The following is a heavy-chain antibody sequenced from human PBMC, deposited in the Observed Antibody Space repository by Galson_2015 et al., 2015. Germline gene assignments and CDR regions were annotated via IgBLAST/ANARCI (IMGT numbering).Heavy chain of an antibody. J-gene: IGHJ5*02. CDR2: INHSGST. V-gene: IGHV4-34*01. Sequence: SETLSLTCAVYGGSFSGYYWSWIRQPPGKGLEWIGEINHSGSTNYNPSLKSRVTISVDTSKNQFSLKLSSVTAADTAVYYCARRRLIVVRGVTPGWFDPWGQGTLVTVSS. CDR1: GGSFSGYY. CDR3: ARRRLIVVRGVTPGWFDP. D-gene: IGHD3-10*01.